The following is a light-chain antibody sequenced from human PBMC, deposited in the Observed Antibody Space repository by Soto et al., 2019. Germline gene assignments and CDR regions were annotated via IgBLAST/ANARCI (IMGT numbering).Light chain of an antibody. CDR2: DAS. J-gene: IGKJ1*01. V-gene: IGKV1-5*01. Sequence: DIQMTQSPSTLSASVGYRVTINCRASQSISSWLAWYQQKPGKAPKLLIYDASSLESGVPSRFSGSGSGTEFTLTISSLQPDDFATYYCQQYNSYSWTFGKGTKVDIK. CDR1: QSISSW. CDR3: QQYNSYSWT.